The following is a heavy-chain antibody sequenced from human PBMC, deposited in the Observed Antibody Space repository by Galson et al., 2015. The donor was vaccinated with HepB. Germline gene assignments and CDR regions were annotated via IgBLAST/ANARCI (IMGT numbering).Heavy chain of an antibody. Sequence: SLRLSCAASGFTFSRYGMHWVRQAPGKGLEWVAAIWFDGSATFYRDSVKGRFSISRDDSKNILYLQMNSLRAEDTAVYFCAKAGVVRYYDILPGYYNIYYFDYWGQGTLVTVSS. CDR1: GFTFSRYG. CDR2: IWFDGSAT. D-gene: IGHD3-9*01. V-gene: IGHV3-33*06. J-gene: IGHJ4*02. CDR3: AKAGVVRYYDILPGYYNIYYFDY.